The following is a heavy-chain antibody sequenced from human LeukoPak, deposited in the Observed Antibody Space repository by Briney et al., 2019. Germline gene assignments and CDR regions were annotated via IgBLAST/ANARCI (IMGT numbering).Heavy chain of an antibody. CDR1: GGTFSSYA. J-gene: IGHJ4*02. CDR3: ARASRGFRSPFDY. D-gene: IGHD2-15*01. CDR2: INTNTGNP. V-gene: IGHV7-4-1*02. Sequence: GASVKVSCKASGGTFSSYAISWVRQAPGQGLEWMGWINTNTGNPTYAQGFTGRFVFSLDTSVSTAYLQISSLKAEDTAVYYCARASRGFRSPFDYWGQGTLVTVSS.